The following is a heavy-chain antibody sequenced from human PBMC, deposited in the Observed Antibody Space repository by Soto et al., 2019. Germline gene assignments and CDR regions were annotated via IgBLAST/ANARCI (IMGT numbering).Heavy chain of an antibody. D-gene: IGHD2-2*01. V-gene: IGHV3-11*01. CDR1: GFTCSDFY. CDR2: ISSSGSTI. CDR3: ALHCSSTSCYLFDY. J-gene: IGHJ4*02. Sequence: GVLLRLSCAAAGFTCSDFYVSWILKTPGKGLEWVSYISSSGSTIYYADSVKGRSTISRDKAKKSLYLQVNNLKAEGPAVYYCALHCSSTSCYLFDYWGQGTLVTVSS.